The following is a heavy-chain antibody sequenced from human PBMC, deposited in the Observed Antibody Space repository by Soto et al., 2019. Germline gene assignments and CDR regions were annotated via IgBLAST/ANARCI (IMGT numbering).Heavy chain of an antibody. D-gene: IGHD5-12*01. CDR2: IYYSGST. CDR1: GGSISSYV. J-gene: IGHJ6*03. V-gene: IGHV4-59*08. Sequence: SETLSLTCTVSGGSISSYVWSWIRQPPGKGLEWIGYIYYSGSTNYNPSLKSRVSLSVDTSNNQLSRKLSSVTAADTAVYYCARLVVATIKREEEYYYYYYMDVWGKGTTVTVSS. CDR3: ARLVVATIKREEEYYYYYYMDV.